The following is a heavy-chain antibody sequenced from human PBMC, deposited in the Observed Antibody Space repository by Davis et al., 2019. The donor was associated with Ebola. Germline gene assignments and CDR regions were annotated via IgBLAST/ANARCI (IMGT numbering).Heavy chain of an antibody. CDR3: ARGGCSSTSCYTYYYYYYGMDV. V-gene: IGHV4-30-2*01. Sequence: PSETLSLTCAVSGGSISSGGYSWSWIRQPPGKGLEWIGYIYHSGSTYYNPSLKSRVTISVDRSKNQFSMKLSSVTAADTAVYYCARGGCSSTSCYTYYYYYYGMDVWGQGTTVTVSS. J-gene: IGHJ6*02. CDR2: IYHSGST. D-gene: IGHD2-2*02. CDR1: GGSISSGGYS.